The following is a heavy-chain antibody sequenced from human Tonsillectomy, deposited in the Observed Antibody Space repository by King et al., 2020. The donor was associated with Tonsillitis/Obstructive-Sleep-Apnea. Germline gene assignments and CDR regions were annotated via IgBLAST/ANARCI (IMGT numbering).Heavy chain of an antibody. D-gene: IGHD2-2*01. CDR3: ARDTLVVPLTTGYYYYYYYMDV. V-gene: IGHV2-70*11. CDR2: FDWNDDK. CDR1: GFSLSTGGMC. Sequence: VTLKESGPALVKPTQTLTLTCTFSGFSLSTGGMCVSWIRQPPGKALEWLARFDWNDDKYYSTSLKTRLTISKDTSKSQVVLTMTNMDPGDTATYYCARDTLVVPLTTGYYYYYYYMDVWGKGTTVTVSS. J-gene: IGHJ6*03.